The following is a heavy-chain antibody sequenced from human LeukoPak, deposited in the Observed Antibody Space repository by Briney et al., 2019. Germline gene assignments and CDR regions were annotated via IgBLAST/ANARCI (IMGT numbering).Heavy chain of an antibody. J-gene: IGHJ3*02. Sequence: GGSLRLSCAASGFTFSSYSTNWVRQAPGKGLEWVSSISSSSSYIYYADSVKGRFTISRDNAKNSLYLQMNSLRAEDTAVYYCARGGYCSSTSCFDAFDIWGQGTMVTVSS. CDR3: ARGGYCSSTSCFDAFDI. CDR2: ISSSSSYI. V-gene: IGHV3-21*01. CDR1: GFTFSSYS. D-gene: IGHD2-2*01.